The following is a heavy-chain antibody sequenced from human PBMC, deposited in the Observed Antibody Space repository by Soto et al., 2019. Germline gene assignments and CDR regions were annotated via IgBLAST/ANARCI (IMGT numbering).Heavy chain of an antibody. CDR1: GFTFSSYW. D-gene: IGHD5-12*01. CDR2: IKQDGSEE. CDR3: ARDAPVATIIHNYYSGMDV. Sequence: LRLSCAASGFTFSSYWMTWVRQAPEKGLEWVANIKQDGSEEYYVDSVKGRFTISRDNAKKSLYLQMNSLRAEDTAVYFCARDAPVATIIHNYYSGMDVWGQGTTVTVSS. J-gene: IGHJ6*02. V-gene: IGHV3-7*01.